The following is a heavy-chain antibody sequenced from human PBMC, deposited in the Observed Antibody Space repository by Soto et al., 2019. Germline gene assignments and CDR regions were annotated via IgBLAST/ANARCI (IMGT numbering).Heavy chain of an antibody. CDR3: AKNVVFWKAPRYKKDAFDI. CDR2: ISWNSGII. V-gene: IGHV3-9*01. D-gene: IGHD3-3*01. Sequence: EVQLVESGGGLVQPGGSLRLSCAASGFTFDDYAMHWVRQAPGKGLEWVSGISWNSGIIGYADSVKGRFTISRDNAKNSLYMQMNSLRGEDTALYYCAKNVVFWKAPRYKKDAFDIWGQGTMVTVSS. J-gene: IGHJ3*02. CDR1: GFTFDDYA.